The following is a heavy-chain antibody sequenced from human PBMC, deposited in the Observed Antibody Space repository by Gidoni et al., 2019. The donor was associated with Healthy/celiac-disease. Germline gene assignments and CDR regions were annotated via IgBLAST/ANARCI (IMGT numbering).Heavy chain of an antibody. Sequence: EVQLVESGGGLVKPGGSLRLSCAASGLHFRSYSMNWVRQAPGKGMEWVSSISISSIYIYYADSVKGRFTSSRDNAKNSLYLQMNSLRAEDTAVYYCARDGQLGTDYYYYYMDVWGKGTTVTVSS. J-gene: IGHJ6*03. CDR3: ARDGQLGTDYYYYYMDV. D-gene: IGHD7-27*01. V-gene: IGHV3-21*01. CDR1: GLHFRSYS. CDR2: ISISSIYI.